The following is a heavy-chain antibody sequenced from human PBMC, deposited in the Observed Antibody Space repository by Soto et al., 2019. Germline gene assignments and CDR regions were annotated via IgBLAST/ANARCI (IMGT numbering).Heavy chain of an antibody. CDR3: AGVERGYSYGYDY. Sequence: SETLSLTCTVSGGSVSSGSYYWSWIRQPPGKGLEWIGYIYYSGSTNYNPSLKSRVTISVDTSKNQFSLKLSSVGAADTAVYYCAGVERGYSYGYDYWGQGTLVTVSS. D-gene: IGHD5-18*01. CDR2: IYYSGST. CDR1: GGSVSSGSYY. J-gene: IGHJ4*02. V-gene: IGHV4-61*01.